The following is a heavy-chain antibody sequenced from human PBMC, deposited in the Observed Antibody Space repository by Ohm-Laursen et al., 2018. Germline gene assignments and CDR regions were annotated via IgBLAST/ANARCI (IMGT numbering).Heavy chain of an antibody. V-gene: IGHV3-66*01. CDR2: IYNGGST. J-gene: IGHJ4*01. CDR3: PRDGDY. CDR1: GFTVSNNY. Sequence: GSLRLSCAASGFTVSNNYMSWVRQAPGKGLEWVSIIYNGGSTYYADSVRGRFTISKDNSKNTLYLQMNSLGPDDTALYYCPRDGDYWGHGTLVTVSS.